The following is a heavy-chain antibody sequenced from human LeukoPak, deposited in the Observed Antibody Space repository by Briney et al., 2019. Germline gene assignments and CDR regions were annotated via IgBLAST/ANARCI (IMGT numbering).Heavy chain of an antibody. J-gene: IGHJ4*02. CDR2: ISYDKSHK. D-gene: IGHD5-24*01. Sequence: PGGSLGLSCAASGFTFSSYAMHWVRQAPGKGLEWVAVISYDKSHKYYADSVKGRFTISRDNSKNTLYLQMNSLRAEDTAVYYCARDTISFQIEKATIPLAYXGQGTLVTVSS. V-gene: IGHV3-30*04. CDR3: ARDTISFQIEKATIPLAY. CDR1: GFTFSSYA.